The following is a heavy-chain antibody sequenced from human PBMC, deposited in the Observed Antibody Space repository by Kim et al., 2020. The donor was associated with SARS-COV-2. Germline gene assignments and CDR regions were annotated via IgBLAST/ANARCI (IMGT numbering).Heavy chain of an antibody. J-gene: IGHJ4*02. CDR3: AKEKSRIWDY. Sequence: GSTFYADYVKDRFTISRDNSEKSLYMQMNSLTIEDSAFYYCAKEKSRIWDYWGQGTLVTVSS. CDR2: GST. D-gene: IGHD3-3*02. V-gene: IGHV3-43*01.